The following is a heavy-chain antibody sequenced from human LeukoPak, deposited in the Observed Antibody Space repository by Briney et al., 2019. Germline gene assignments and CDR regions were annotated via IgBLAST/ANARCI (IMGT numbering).Heavy chain of an antibody. V-gene: IGHV3-74*01. Sequence: GGSLRLSCAASGFTFSSYWMHWVRQAPGKGLVWVSRINSDGSSTSYADSVKGRFTISRDNAKNTLYLQMNSLRVEDTAVYYCARVGTMVRGVILFDYWGQGTLVTVSS. CDR1: GFTFSSYW. D-gene: IGHD3-10*01. CDR2: INSDGSST. J-gene: IGHJ4*02. CDR3: ARVGTMVRGVILFDY.